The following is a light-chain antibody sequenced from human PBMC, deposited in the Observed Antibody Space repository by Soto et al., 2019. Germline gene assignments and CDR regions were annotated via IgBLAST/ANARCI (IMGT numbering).Light chain of an antibody. J-gene: IGKJ2*01. CDR1: QSIGSW. Sequence: DIQMTQSPSTLSASVGDGVTITCRASQSIGSWLAWYQQKPGKAPKLLIYKATNLQSGVPSRFSGSGSGTDFSLTISSPQPLDSATYFCQQYNDFQYTFGPGTKLEI. CDR3: QQYNDFQYT. CDR2: KAT. V-gene: IGKV1-5*03.